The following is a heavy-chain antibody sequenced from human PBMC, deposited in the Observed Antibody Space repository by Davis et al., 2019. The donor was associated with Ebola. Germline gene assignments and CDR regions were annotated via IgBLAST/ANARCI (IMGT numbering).Heavy chain of an antibody. J-gene: IGHJ6*04. D-gene: IGHD3-3*01. CDR1: GFIFSSYV. Sequence: GESLKISCEASGFIFSSYVMSWVRQAPGKGLEWVSTLGTSADTYYADSVKGRFTISRDNSKNTLYLQMNGLRVEDTAIYYCAKSGLSFGVVKYHYGMDVWGKGTTVTVSS. CDR2: LGTSADT. V-gene: IGHV3-23*01. CDR3: AKSGLSFGVVKYHYGMDV.